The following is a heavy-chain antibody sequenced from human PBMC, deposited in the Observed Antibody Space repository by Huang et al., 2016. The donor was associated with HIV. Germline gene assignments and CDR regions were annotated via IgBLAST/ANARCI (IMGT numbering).Heavy chain of an antibody. CDR2: IYYSGST. D-gene: IGHD5-12*01. J-gene: IGHJ3*02. Sequence: QVQLQESGPGLVKPSETLSLTCTVSGGSISSYYWSWIRQPPGKGLECIGYIYYSGSTNYKPSLNSRGTMSVDTAKSQFSLELRSVTAADTAVYYCARGPSPWLQEAFDIWGQGTMVTVSS. CDR1: GGSISSYY. CDR3: ARGPSPWLQEAFDI. V-gene: IGHV4-59*01.